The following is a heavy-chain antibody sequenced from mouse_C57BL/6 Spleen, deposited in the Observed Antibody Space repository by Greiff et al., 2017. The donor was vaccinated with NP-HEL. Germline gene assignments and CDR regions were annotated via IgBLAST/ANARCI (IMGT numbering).Heavy chain of an antibody. CDR1: GYTFTSYW. Sequence: VKLQQPGAELVRPGSSVKLSCKASGYTFTSYWMDWVKQRPGQGLEWIGNIYPSDSETHYNQKFKDKATLTVDKSSSTAYMQLSSLTSEDSAVYYCASRPITTVVDWFAYWGQGTLVTVSA. CDR3: ASRPITTVVDWFAY. CDR2: IYPSDSET. J-gene: IGHJ3*01. D-gene: IGHD1-1*01. V-gene: IGHV1-61*01.